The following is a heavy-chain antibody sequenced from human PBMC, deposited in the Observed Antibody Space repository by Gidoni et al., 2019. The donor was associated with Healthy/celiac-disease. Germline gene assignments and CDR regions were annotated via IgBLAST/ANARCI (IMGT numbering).Heavy chain of an antibody. CDR2: ISSSSSTI. Sequence: EVQLVEAGGGLVQPGGSLRLSFAAYGFPFTRYRMNWVRQAPGKGLEWVSYISSSSSTIYYADSVKGRFTISRDNAKNSLYLQMNSLRDEDTAVYYCARGDYYDSSGYYEYFQHWGQGTLVTVSS. J-gene: IGHJ1*01. CDR3: ARGDYYDSSGYYEYFQH. V-gene: IGHV3-48*02. D-gene: IGHD3-22*01. CDR1: GFPFTRYR.